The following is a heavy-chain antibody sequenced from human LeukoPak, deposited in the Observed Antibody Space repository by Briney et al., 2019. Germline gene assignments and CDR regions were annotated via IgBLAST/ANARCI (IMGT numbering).Heavy chain of an antibody. Sequence: GGSLRLSCAASGFTFSRYWMSWVRQAAGKGLEWVANIKQDGSEKYYVDCVKGRFTISTDNAKNSLYLQMNSLRAEDTAVYYCARRRCSSTSCFFDYWGQGTLVTVSS. CDR3: ARRRCSSTSCFFDY. D-gene: IGHD2-2*01. CDR1: GFTFSRYW. CDR2: IKQDGSEK. V-gene: IGHV3-7*01. J-gene: IGHJ4*02.